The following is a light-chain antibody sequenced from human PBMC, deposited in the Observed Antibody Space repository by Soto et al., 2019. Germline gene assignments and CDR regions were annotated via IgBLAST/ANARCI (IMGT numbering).Light chain of an antibody. V-gene: IGLV1-44*01. CDR1: SSNVGRNS. CDR3: ATWDDYLNVYV. Sequence: SVLTQPPSASGTPGQGLTISCSGSSSNVGRNSVTWYQQLPGTAPKLLIYGNNQRPSGVPDRFSGSKSGTSASLAIGGLQSEDEADYYCATWDDYLNVYVFGTGTKVTVL. J-gene: IGLJ1*01. CDR2: GNN.